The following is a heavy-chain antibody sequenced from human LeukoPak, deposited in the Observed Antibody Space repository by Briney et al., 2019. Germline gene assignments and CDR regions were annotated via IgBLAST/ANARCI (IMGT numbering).Heavy chain of an antibody. J-gene: IGHJ4*02. CDR1: GFTFSSYA. CDR3: VKSLTMIVVAQMGYFDY. V-gene: IGHV3-64D*06. CDR2: ISSNGGST. Sequence: GGSLRLSCSASGFTFSSYAMHWVRQAPGKGLEYVSAISSNGGSTYYADSVKGSFTISRDNSKNTLYLQMSSLRAEDTAVYYCVKSLTMIVVAQMGYFDYWGQGTLVTVSS. D-gene: IGHD3-22*01.